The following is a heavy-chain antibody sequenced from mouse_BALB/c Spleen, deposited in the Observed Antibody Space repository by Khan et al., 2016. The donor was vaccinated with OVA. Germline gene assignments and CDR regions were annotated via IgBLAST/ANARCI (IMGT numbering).Heavy chain of an antibody. Sequence: VQLMESGPGLVKPSQSLSLTCTVTGYSITSDYAWNWIRQFPGNKLEWMGFISYSGNTNYNPSLTSRISITRDTSKHQFFLQLNSVTTEDTATYYCARVYGGDFDYWGQGTTLTVSS. CDR3: ARVYGGDFDY. D-gene: IGHD1-1*01. J-gene: IGHJ2*01. CDR1: GYSITSDYA. CDR2: ISYSGNT. V-gene: IGHV3-2*02.